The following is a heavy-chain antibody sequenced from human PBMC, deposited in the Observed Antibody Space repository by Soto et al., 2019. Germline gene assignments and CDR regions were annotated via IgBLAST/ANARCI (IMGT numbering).Heavy chain of an antibody. V-gene: IGHV1-46*01. J-gene: IGHJ6*02. CDR2: INPDGGGT. Sequence: QVQLVQSGAEVKKPGASVMVSCKASGYTFTSYYMHWVRLAPGQGLEWMGIINPDGGGTSYAQQFQGRVIMTRDTSTSTVYMEMSSLRSEDTAVYYCAVGGNYLSMDVWGQGTTVTVSS. CDR3: AVGGNYLSMDV. D-gene: IGHD4-4*01. CDR1: GYTFTSYY.